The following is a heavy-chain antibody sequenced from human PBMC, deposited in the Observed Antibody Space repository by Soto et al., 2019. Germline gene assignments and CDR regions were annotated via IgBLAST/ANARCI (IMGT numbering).Heavy chain of an antibody. CDR3: AREIVTAGGNNYFDP. V-gene: IGHV4-4*02. J-gene: IGHJ5*02. CDR1: VGTAPSIHW. D-gene: IGHD2-21*02. CDR2: VYHTGDT. Sequence: VQLQESGPSLVRPWGSRSLTSVVPVGTAPSIHWWSWVRQPPGGGLEWIGNVYHTGDTNFNPSLQSRVTISVDKSNNQFSLRLNSLTAADTAVYFCAREIVTAGGNNYFDPWGPGTLVTVSS.